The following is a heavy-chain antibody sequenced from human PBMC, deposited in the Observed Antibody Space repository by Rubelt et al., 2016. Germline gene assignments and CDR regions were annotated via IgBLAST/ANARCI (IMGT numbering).Heavy chain of an antibody. D-gene: IGHD1-26*01. V-gene: IGHV4-59*12. CDR2: MYYSGST. CDR3: AGRVSIVGARPYDVFDI. CDR1: GDSISSYS. Sequence: QVQLQESGPGLVKPSETLSLTCTVSGDSISSYSWSWIRQPPGKGLEWIGYMYYSGSTNYNPSLKSRIPTPVDTSKNQFSLNLSSVTAADTAGYYCAGRVSIVGARPYDVFDIWGQGTMVTVSS. J-gene: IGHJ3*02.